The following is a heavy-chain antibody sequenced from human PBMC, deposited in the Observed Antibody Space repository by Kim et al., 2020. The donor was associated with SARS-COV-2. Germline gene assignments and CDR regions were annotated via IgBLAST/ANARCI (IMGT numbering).Heavy chain of an antibody. Sequence: ATNSGTYDADSVKGRFTISRDNSKNALYLQMNNLRAEDTAIYYCAKDWFDYWGQGTLVTVSS. CDR2: ATNSGT. V-gene: IGHV3-23*01. CDR3: AKDWFDY. J-gene: IGHJ4*02.